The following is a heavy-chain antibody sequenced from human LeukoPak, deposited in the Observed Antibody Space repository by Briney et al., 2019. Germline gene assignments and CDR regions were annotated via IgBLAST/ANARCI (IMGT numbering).Heavy chain of an antibody. Sequence: ASVKVSCKASGYTFTSYGISWVRQAPGQGLEWMGWISAYNGNTNYAQKLQGRVTMTADASTSTAYMELRSLRSDDTAVYYCARGVVVVVAATQGYYGMDVWGQGTTVTVSS. D-gene: IGHD2-15*01. CDR2: ISAYNGNT. V-gene: IGHV1-18*01. CDR3: ARGVVVVVAATQGYYGMDV. CDR1: GYTFTSYG. J-gene: IGHJ6*02.